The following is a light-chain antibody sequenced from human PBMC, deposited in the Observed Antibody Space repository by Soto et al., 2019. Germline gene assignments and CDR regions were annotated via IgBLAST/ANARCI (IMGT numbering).Light chain of an antibody. CDR3: SSYTSSNTLV. CDR2: YVS. J-gene: IGLJ2*01. CDR1: SSDVGGSNY. V-gene: IGLV2-14*01. Sequence: QSALTQPASVSGSPGQSITISCTGTSSDVGGSNYVSWYQQHPGKAPKLMIYYVSNRPSGVSNRFSGSKSGNTASLTISGLQAEDEADYYCSSYTSSNTLVFGGGTKLTVL.